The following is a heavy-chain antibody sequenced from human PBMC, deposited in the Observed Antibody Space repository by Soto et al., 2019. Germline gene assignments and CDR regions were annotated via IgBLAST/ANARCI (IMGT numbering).Heavy chain of an antibody. V-gene: IGHV3-33*01. CDR2: IYYDGRNK. CDR1: GFTFSTYA. J-gene: IGHJ4*02. Sequence: ESGGGVVQPGTSLRLSCAASGFTFSTYAMHWVRQAPGKGLEWVALIYYDGRNKKYADSVKGRFTISRDNYKNTLYLQMSGLRVEDTAVYYCASLAATGAEFDYWGQGTLVTVSS. CDR3: ASLAATGAEFDY. D-gene: IGHD2-15*01.